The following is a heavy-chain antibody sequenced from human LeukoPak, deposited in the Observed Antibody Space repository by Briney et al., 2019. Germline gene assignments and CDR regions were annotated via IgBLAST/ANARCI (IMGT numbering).Heavy chain of an antibody. CDR3: ARASPLITIFGTDAFDI. V-gene: IGHV4-4*07. CDR1: GGSISSYY. Sequence: SETLSLTCTVSGGSISSYYWSWIRRPAGKGLEWIGRIYTSGSTNYNPSLKSRVTMSVDTSKNQFSLKLSSVTAADTAVYYCARASPLITIFGTDAFDIWGQGTMVTVSS. D-gene: IGHD3-3*01. CDR2: IYTSGST. J-gene: IGHJ3*02.